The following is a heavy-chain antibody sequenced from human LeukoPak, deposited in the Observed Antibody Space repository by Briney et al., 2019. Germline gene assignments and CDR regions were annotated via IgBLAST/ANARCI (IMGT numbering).Heavy chain of an antibody. J-gene: IGHJ4*02. Sequence: SETLSLTCTVSGGSISRYYWSWIRQPPGKGLEWIGYIYYSGSTNYNPSLKSRVTISVDTSKNQFSLKLSSVTAADTAVYYCAGGSVACHFDYWGQGTLVTVSS. CDR2: IYYSGST. V-gene: IGHV4-59*01. CDR1: GGSISRYY. D-gene: IGHD4-23*01. CDR3: AGGSVACHFDY.